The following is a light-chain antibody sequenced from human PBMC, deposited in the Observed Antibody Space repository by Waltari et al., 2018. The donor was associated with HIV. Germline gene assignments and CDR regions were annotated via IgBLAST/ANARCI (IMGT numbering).Light chain of an antibody. CDR2: YDD. Sequence: QSVLTQPPSVSEAPRQRVTISCSGSSPNLGSTAVNWYQQVPGKAPKLLIYYDDLLSSGVSDRFSGSKSGTSASLAIRGLQSEDEADYYCAAWDDSLNGYVFGSGTKVTVL. J-gene: IGLJ1*01. CDR3: AAWDDSLNGYV. V-gene: IGLV1-36*01. CDR1: SPNLGSTA.